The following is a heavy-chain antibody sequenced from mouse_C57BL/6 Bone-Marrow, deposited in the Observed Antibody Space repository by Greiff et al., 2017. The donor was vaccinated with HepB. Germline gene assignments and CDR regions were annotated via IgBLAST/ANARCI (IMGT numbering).Heavy chain of an antibody. Sequence: QVQLQQPGAELVKPGASVKLSCKASGYTFTSYWMQWVKQRPGQGLEWIGEIDPSDSYTNYNQKFKGKATLTVDTSSSTAYMQLSSLTSEDSAVYYCALYDVDYYAMDYWGQGTSVTVSS. CDR2: IDPSDSYT. CDR1: GYTFTSYW. J-gene: IGHJ4*01. CDR3: ALYDVDYYAMDY. D-gene: IGHD2-14*01. V-gene: IGHV1-50*01.